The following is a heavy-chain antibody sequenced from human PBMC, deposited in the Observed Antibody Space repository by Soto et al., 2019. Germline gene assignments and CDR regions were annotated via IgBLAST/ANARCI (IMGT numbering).Heavy chain of an antibody. J-gene: IGHJ6*02. CDR3: ASSYCISTSCPPYYGMDV. V-gene: IGHV1-3*01. Sequence: ASVKVSCKASGYTFTSYAMHWVRQAPGQRLEWMGWINAGNGNTKYSQKFQGRVTITRDTSASTAYMELRSLRSEGTAVYYCASSYCISTSCPPYYGMDVWGQGTTVTVS. D-gene: IGHD2-2*01. CDR1: GYTFTSYA. CDR2: INAGNGNT.